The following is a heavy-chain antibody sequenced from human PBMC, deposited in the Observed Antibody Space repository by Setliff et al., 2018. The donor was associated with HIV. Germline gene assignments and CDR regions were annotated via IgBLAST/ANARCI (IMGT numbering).Heavy chain of an antibody. Sequence: SETLSLTCSVSGASISSSPYYWAWIRQPPGKGLEWIATISYSGSTHYNLALMSRVTISMDTSRNQFSVKLSSVTAADTAIYYCATLNFPLNWFDPWGQGTPVTSPQ. CDR3: ATLNFPLNWFDP. CDR2: ISYSGST. J-gene: IGHJ5*02. CDR1: GASISSSPYY. V-gene: IGHV4-39*01.